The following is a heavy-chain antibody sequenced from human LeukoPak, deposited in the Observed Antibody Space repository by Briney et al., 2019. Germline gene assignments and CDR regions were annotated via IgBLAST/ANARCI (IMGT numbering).Heavy chain of an antibody. J-gene: IGHJ6*03. V-gene: IGHV3-74*01. D-gene: IGHD5-18*01. CDR2: ITTDGSST. Sequence: GGSLRLSCAASGFTFSSYWMHWARQAPGKGLMWVSLITTDGSSTTYADSVKGRFTISRDNSKNTLYLQMNSLRAEDTAVYYCAKDRRSGTAMVNGYYYYYMDVWGKGTTVTVSS. CDR1: GFTFSSYW. CDR3: AKDRRSGTAMVNGYYYYYMDV.